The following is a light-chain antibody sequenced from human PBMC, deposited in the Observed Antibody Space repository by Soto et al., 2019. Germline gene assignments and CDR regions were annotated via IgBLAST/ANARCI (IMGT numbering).Light chain of an antibody. CDR3: QQYNDWLGT. V-gene: IGKV3-15*01. J-gene: IGKJ3*01. CDR1: QSVLRN. Sequence: EIVMTQSPATLSVSPGERATLSCRTSQSVLRNLAWYQQKPGQAPRLLNYDASTRATGIPARFSGSGSGTEFTLTISSLQSEDFAVYYCQQYNDWLGTFGPGTKVHLK. CDR2: DAS.